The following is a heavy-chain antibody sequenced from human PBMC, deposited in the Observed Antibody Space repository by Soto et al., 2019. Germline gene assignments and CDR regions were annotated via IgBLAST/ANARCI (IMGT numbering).Heavy chain of an antibody. CDR2: ISYDGSNK. J-gene: IGHJ4*02. CDR1: GFTFSSYA. CDR3: ARVRSAAYYYFDY. V-gene: IGHV3-30-3*01. D-gene: IGHD1-26*01. Sequence: GGSLRLSCAASGFTFSSYAMHWVRQAPGKGLEWVAVISYDGSNKYYADSVKGRFTISRDNSKNTLYLQMNSLRAEDTAVYYCARVRSAAYYYFDYWGQGTLVTVSS.